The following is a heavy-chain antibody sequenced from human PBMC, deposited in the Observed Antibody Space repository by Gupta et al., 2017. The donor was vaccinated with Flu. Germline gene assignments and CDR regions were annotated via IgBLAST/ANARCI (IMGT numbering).Heavy chain of an antibody. J-gene: IGHJ5*02. CDR1: GYTFTGYY. CDR3: ARVDSSGYYYGPVWFDP. D-gene: IGHD3-22*01. Sequence: QVQLVQSGAEVKKPGASVKVSCKASGYTFTGYYMHWVRQAPGQGLEWMGRINPNSGGTNYAQKFQGRVTMTRDTSISTAYMELSRLRSDDTAVYYCARVDSSGYYYGPVWFDPWGQGTLVTVSS. CDR2: INPNSGGT. V-gene: IGHV1-2*06.